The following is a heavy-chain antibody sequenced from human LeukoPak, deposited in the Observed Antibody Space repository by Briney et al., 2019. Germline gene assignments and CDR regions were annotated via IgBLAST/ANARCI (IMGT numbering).Heavy chain of an antibody. CDR3: ARGIGWFGEL. J-gene: IGHJ4*02. Sequence: SQTLSLTCTVSGGSISSGSYYWSWIRQPAGKGLEWIGRIYTSGSTNYNPSLKSRVTISVDTSKNQFSLKLSSVTAADTAVYYCARGIGWFGELRGQGTLVTVSS. D-gene: IGHD3-10*01. CDR1: GGSISSGSYY. V-gene: IGHV4-61*02. CDR2: IYTSGST.